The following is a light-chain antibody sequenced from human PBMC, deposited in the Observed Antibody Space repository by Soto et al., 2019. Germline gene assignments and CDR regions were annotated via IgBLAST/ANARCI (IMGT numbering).Light chain of an antibody. V-gene: IGKV3-11*01. CDR2: DAS. CDR1: QSVSSY. J-gene: IGKJ1*01. Sequence: IVFTQCPATLSLSTGERATLYCRASQSVSSYLAWYPQKPGQAPRLLIYDASNRATGIPARFSGSGAGTECTRTISSLEPEDFAVDDCQQRSNWTPTFGQGTKADIK. CDR3: QQRSNWTPT.